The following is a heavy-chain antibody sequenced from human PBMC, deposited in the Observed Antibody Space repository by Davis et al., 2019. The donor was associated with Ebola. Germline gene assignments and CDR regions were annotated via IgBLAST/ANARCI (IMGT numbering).Heavy chain of an antibody. D-gene: IGHD1-26*01. J-gene: IGHJ4*02. CDR3: ARRVGARSGFGY. CDR2: MNPNSGNT. CDR1: GYTFTSYD. Sequence: AASVKVSCKASGYTFTSYDINWVRQATGQGLKWMGWMNPNSGNTGYAQKFQGRITMTRNISITTAYMELNSLRSEDTAVYYCARRVGARSGFGYWGQGTLVTVSS. V-gene: IGHV1-8*02.